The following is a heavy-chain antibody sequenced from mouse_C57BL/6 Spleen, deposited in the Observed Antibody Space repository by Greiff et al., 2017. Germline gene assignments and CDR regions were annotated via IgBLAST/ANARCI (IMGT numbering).Heavy chain of an antibody. CDR1: GFNIKDDY. D-gene: IGHD4-1*01. Sequence: VQLQQSGAELVRPGASVKLSCTASGFNIKDDYMHWVKQRPEQGLEWIGWIDPENGDTEYASKFQGKATITADTSSNTAYLQLSSLTSADTAVYYCTYSGTGFDYWGQGTTLTVSS. CDR2: IDPENGDT. CDR3: TYSGTGFDY. J-gene: IGHJ2*01. V-gene: IGHV14-4*01.